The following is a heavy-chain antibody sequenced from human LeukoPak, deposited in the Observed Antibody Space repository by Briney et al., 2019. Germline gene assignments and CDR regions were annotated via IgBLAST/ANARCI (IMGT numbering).Heavy chain of an antibody. CDR3: ARGVEPLAANTLAY. V-gene: IGHV3-53*01. CDR1: GLTAITND. J-gene: IGHJ4*02. Sequence: PGGSLRLSCAASGLTAITNDMTWVRQAPRKRLERVSVLYSDGNTKYADSVQGRFTISRDNSKNTLYLEMNSLSPDDTAVYYCARGVEPLAANTLAYWGQGTLVTVSS. CDR2: LYSDGNT. D-gene: IGHD1-14*01.